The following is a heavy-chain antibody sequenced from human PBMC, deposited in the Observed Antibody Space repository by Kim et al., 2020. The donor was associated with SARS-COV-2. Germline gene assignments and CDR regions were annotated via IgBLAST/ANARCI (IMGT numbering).Heavy chain of an antibody. CDR3: ATASWGAGDCYSDVEPFDL. Sequence: GGSLRLSCATYGFSFTNYAMTWVRQPPGKGLEWVSNINYSGDRQHYADSVKGRFTISRDNSNNTVYLQMSSLKVEDTAIYYCATASWGAGDCYSDVEPFDLWGQGTRVIVSS. V-gene: IGHV3-23*01. J-gene: IGHJ3*01. CDR2: INYSGDRQ. D-gene: IGHD2-21*01. CDR1: GFSFTNYA.